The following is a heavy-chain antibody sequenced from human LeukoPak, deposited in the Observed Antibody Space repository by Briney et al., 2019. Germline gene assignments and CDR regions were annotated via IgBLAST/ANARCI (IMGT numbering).Heavy chain of an antibody. CDR3: ARHLGWFDP. CDR2: IYYSGST. V-gene: IGHV4-59*08. D-gene: IGHD3-16*01. CDR1: GGSISSYY. Sequence: SETLSLTCTVSGGSISSYYWSCIRQSPGKGLEWIGYIYYSGSTNYNPSLKSRVTISVDTPKNQFSLKLGSVTAADTAIYYCARHLGWFDPWGQGTLVTVSS. J-gene: IGHJ5*02.